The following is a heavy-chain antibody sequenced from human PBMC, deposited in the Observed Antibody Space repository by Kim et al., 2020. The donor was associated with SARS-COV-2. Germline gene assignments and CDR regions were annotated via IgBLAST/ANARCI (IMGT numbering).Heavy chain of an antibody. J-gene: IGHJ4*02. CDR1: GFTFSSYA. Sequence: GGSLRLSCAASGFTFSSYAMTWVRQAPGKGLEWVSTISDTGSTTYYADSVKGRFTISRDNSKNTLYLQMNSLRAEDTAVYYCAKRPAYSSGWYHLDYWGQGTLVTVSS. CDR3: AKRPAYSSGWYHLDY. V-gene: IGHV3-23*01. D-gene: IGHD6-19*01. CDR2: ISDTGSTT.